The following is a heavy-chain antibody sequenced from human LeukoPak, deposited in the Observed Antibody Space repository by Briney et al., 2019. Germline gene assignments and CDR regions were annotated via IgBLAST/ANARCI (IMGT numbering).Heavy chain of an antibody. V-gene: IGHV3-48*04. D-gene: IGHD6-19*01. CDR2: ISSSSSTM. Sequence: GGSLRLSCAASGFTFSDNSMNWVRQAPGKGLEWLSYISSSSSTMYYADSVKGRFTISRDNAKNTLYLQMNSLRAEDTAVYYCASGSSGWYGEIWGQGTLVTVSS. CDR3: ASGSSGWYGEI. CDR1: GFTFSDNS. J-gene: IGHJ4*02.